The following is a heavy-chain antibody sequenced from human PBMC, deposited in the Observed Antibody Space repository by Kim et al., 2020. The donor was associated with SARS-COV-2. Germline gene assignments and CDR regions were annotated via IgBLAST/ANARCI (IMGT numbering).Heavy chain of an antibody. CDR1: GGSISSSSYY. D-gene: IGHD5-12*01. CDR2: IYYSGST. CDR3: ARHGRKWQSRETYYFDY. V-gene: IGHV4-39*01. Sequence: SETLSLTCTVSGGSISSSSYYWGWIRQPPGKGLEWIGSIYYSGSTYYNPSLKSRVTISVDTSKNQFSLKLSSVTAADTAVYYCARHGRKWQSRETYYFDYWGQGTLVTVSS. J-gene: IGHJ4*02.